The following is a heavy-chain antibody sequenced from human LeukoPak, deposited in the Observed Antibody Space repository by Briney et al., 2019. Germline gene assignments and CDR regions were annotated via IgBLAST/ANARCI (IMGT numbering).Heavy chain of an antibody. J-gene: IGHJ4*02. V-gene: IGHV3-21*01. CDR1: GFTFSSYS. CDR3: ARAPGDYPWYYFDY. Sequence: GSLRLSCAASGFTFSSYSMNWVRQAPGKGLEWVSSISSSSSYIYYADSVKGRFTISRDNAKNSLYLQMNSLRAEDTAVYYCARAPGDYPWYYFDYWGQGTLVTVSS. CDR2: ISSSSSYI. D-gene: IGHD4-17*01.